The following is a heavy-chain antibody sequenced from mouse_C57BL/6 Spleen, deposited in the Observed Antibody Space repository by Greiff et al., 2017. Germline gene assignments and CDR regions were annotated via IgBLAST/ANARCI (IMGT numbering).Heavy chain of an antibody. CDR3: ARVKIYGNYAMDY. CDR1: GFTFSDYY. CDR2: INYDGSST. V-gene: IGHV5-16*01. D-gene: IGHD2-1*01. J-gene: IGHJ4*01. Sequence: EVHLVESERGLVQPGSSMKLSCTASGFTFSDYYMAWVRQVPEKGLEWVANINYDGSSTYYLDSLKSRFIISRDNAKNILYLQMSSLKSEDTATYYCARVKIYGNYAMDYWGQGTSVTVSS.